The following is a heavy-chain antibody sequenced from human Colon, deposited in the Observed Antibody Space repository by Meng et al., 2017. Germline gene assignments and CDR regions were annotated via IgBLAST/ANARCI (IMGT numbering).Heavy chain of an antibody. Sequence: LPRTRPGLGTPSVTLPLPCAVAGGSISSSNWWSCDRQPPGKGLEWIGEIYHSGSTNYNPSLKSRVTISVDKSKNQFSLKLISVTAADTAVYYCARVRIYGLSDYWGQGTLVTVSS. V-gene: IGHV4-4*02. D-gene: IGHD4-17*01. CDR2: IYHSGST. CDR1: GGSISSSNW. CDR3: ARVRIYGLSDY. J-gene: IGHJ4*02.